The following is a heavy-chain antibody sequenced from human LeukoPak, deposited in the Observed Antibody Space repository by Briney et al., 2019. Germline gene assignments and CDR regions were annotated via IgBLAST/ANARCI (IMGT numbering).Heavy chain of an antibody. J-gene: IGHJ4*02. CDR2: IYYSGST. CDR3: AREADYYDSSGYFDY. D-gene: IGHD3-22*01. Sequence: SETLSLTCTVSGGSISSYYWSWIRQPPGKGLEWIGYIYYSGSTNYNPSLKSRVTISVDTSKNQFSLKLSSVTAADTAVYYCAREADYYDSSGYFDYWGQGTPVTVSS. CDR1: GGSISSYY. V-gene: IGHV4-59*01.